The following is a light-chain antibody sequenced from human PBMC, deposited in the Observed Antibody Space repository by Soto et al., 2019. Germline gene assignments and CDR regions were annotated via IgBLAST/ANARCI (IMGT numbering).Light chain of an antibody. V-gene: IGKV1-5*01. J-gene: IGKJ1*01. CDR1: QSISRW. CDR2: DAS. Sequence: DIQMTQSPSTLSASVVGIVTITCRASQSISRWLACYQQKPGKAPKLLIYDASNLESGVPPRFSGSGSGTEFSLTISSLQPDDFGTYYCQQYNYYWTFGQGTKVDIK. CDR3: QQYNYYWT.